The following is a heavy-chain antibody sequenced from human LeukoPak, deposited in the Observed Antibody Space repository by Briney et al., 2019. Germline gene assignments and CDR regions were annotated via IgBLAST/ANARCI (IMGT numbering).Heavy chain of an antibody. D-gene: IGHD5-12*01. CDR1: GFTFSSYA. Sequence: GGSLRLSCAASGFTFSSYAMSWVRQAPGKGLEWVSAISGSGGSTYYADSVKGRFTISRDNSRNTLYLQMSSLRAKDTAVYYCAKDGGYSTNIYYMDVWGKGTTVTVSS. V-gene: IGHV3-23*01. CDR2: ISGSGGST. J-gene: IGHJ6*03. CDR3: AKDGGYSTNIYYMDV.